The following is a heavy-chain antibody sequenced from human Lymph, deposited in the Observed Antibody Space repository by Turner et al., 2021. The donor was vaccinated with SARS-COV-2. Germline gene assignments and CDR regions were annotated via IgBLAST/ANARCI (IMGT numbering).Heavy chain of an antibody. CDR3: ANLYPTVSWEFPYGMDV. J-gene: IGHJ6*02. Sequence: EVQLLESGGGLVQPGGFLRLFCPAAGFTLNNYAMSWVRQAPGKGLEWVSTISGSGGSTYYADSVKGRFIISRDNSKNTLYLQMNSLRAEDTAVYYCANLYPTVSWEFPYGMDVWGQGTTVTVSS. CDR1: GFTLNNYA. D-gene: IGHD3-16*01. V-gene: IGHV3-23*01. CDR2: ISGSGGST.